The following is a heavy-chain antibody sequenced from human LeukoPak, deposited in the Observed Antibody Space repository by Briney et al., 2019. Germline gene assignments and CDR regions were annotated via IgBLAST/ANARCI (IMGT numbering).Heavy chain of an antibody. J-gene: IGHJ5*01. CDR2: IKHDGSEK. Sequence: GGSLSLSCAASGFVFSASYMSWVRKAPGKGLEWVATIKHDGSEKYHVDSVSGRFTISRDNTNDSLFLQMNSLRVDDTAVYYCVRGGTYWTVSWGQGTLVNVS. CDR3: VRGGTYWTVS. CDR1: GFVFSASY. V-gene: IGHV3-7*01.